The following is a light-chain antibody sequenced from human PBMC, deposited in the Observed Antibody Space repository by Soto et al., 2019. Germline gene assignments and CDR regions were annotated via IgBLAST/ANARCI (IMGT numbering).Light chain of an antibody. CDR3: QAFDSNSHLI. V-gene: IGLV6-57*04. Sequence: NFILTQPHSVSESPGKTVTISCTRSSGSIADSYVQWYQQRPGSAPPTMIYENYQRPSGVPDRFSGSIDTYSNSASLTSSGLKTEDESDCYCQAFDSNSHLIFGGGTKVTVL. CDR1: SGSIADSY. J-gene: IGLJ1*01. CDR2: ENY.